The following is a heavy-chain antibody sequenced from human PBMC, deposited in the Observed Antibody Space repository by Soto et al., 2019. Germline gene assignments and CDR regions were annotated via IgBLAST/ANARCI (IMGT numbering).Heavy chain of an antibody. Sequence: EVQLVESGGGLVKPGGSLRLSCAASGFTFSSYSMNWVRQAPGKGLEWVSSISSSSSYIYYADSVKGRFTISRDNAKNSLYLQVNSLRAEDTAVYYCARDREQQLVRSPLGYYYYGMDVWGQGTTVTVSS. CDR3: ARDREQQLVRSPLGYYYYGMDV. CDR1: GFTFSSYS. J-gene: IGHJ6*02. CDR2: ISSSSSYI. D-gene: IGHD6-13*01. V-gene: IGHV3-21*01.